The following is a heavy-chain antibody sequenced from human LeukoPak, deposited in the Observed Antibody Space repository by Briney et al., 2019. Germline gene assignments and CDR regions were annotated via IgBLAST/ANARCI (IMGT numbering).Heavy chain of an antibody. Sequence: PGGSLRLSCAASGFTFSSYSMNWVRQAPGKGLEWASVISGTSSYIYYADSVKGRFTISRDNAKNSLYLQMNSLRAEDTAAYYCARGPYSSSWSEFDYWGQGTLVTVSS. D-gene: IGHD6-13*01. V-gene: IGHV3-21*01. CDR2: ISGTSSYI. CDR1: GFTFSSYS. J-gene: IGHJ4*02. CDR3: ARGPYSSSWSEFDY.